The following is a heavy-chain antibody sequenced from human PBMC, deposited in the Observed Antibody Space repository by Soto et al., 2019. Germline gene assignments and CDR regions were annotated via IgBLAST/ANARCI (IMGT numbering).Heavy chain of an antibody. J-gene: IGHJ3*02. D-gene: IGHD1-1*01. Sequence: SGPTLVNPTQTLTLTCTFSGFSLSTSGMCVSWIRQPPGKALEWLALIGWDDDKYYSTSLKTRLTISKDTSKNQVVPTMTNMDPVDTATYYCARIPRGGTGDAFDIWGQGTMVTVSS. CDR2: IGWDDDK. V-gene: IGHV2-70*01. CDR1: GFSLSTSGMC. CDR3: ARIPRGGTGDAFDI.